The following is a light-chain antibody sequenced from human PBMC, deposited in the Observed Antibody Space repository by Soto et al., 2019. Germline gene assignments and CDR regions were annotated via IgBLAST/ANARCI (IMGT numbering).Light chain of an antibody. Sequence: IQMTQSPSSLSASVGGRITVTCRASQSISSYLNWYRQKPGTAPKLLICAASDLQSGVPSRFSGSGPGTDFTLTISSLQPEDFATYYCQLSYSTWTFGQGTKVDIK. CDR3: QLSYSTWT. CDR2: AAS. CDR1: QSISSY. J-gene: IGKJ1*01. V-gene: IGKV1-39*01.